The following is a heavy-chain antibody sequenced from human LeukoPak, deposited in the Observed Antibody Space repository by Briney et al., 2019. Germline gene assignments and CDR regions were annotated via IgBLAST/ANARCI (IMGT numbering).Heavy chain of an antibody. CDR3: ARDAVAGLHFISFDY. CDR2: ITGSSSTI. V-gene: IGHV3-48*02. J-gene: IGHJ4*02. CDR1: GFTFSSYS. D-gene: IGHD6-19*01. Sequence: PGGSLRLSCAASGFTFSSYSMNWVRQVPGKGLEWVSYITGSSSTIYYADSVKGRFTISRDNAKNSLYLQMSSLRDEDTAVYYCARDAVAGLHFISFDYWGQGTLVTVSS.